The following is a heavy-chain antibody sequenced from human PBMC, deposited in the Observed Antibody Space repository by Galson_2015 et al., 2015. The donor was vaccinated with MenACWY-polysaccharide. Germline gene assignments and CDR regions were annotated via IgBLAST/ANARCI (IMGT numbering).Heavy chain of an antibody. D-gene: IGHD3-10*01. Sequence: SLRLSCAASGFTFSSYWMHWVRQVPGKGLEWVSRISSDGSSTDYADSVKGRFTISRDNAKNTLYLQMNSLRAEDTAVYYCASPRMVRGVMRWVDPWGQGNLVTVSS. CDR3: ASPRMVRGVMRWVDP. V-gene: IGHV3-74*01. CDR1: GFTFSSYW. J-gene: IGHJ5*02. CDR2: ISSDGSST.